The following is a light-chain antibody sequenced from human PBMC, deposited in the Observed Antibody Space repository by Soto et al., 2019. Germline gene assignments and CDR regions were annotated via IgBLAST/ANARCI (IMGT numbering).Light chain of an antibody. J-gene: IGLJ2*01. CDR3: AAWDYSLNGPVV. CDR2: SNN. Sequence: QSVLTQPPSASGTPGQRVTISCSGSSSNIGRNTVNWYQQLPGTAPKLLIYSNNQRPSGVPDRFSGSKSGTSASLAISGLQSEDEAYYYCAAWDYSLNGPVVFGGGTKVTVL. CDR1: SSNIGRNT. V-gene: IGLV1-44*01.